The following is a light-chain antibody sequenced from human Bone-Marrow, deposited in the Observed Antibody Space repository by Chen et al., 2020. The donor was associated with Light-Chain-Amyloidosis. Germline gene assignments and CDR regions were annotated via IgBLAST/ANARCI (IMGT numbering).Light chain of an antibody. Sequence: HSALTHPAPVSGSPGQSITISGTGTSSDVGGVNHVSWYQQHPDKAPKLMIYEVTIRPSWVPDRFSGSKSDNTASLTISGLQTEDEADYFCSSYTITNTLVFGSGTRVTVL. CDR2: EVT. J-gene: IGLJ1*01. CDR3: SSYTITNTLV. CDR1: SSDVGGVNH. V-gene: IGLV2-14*01.